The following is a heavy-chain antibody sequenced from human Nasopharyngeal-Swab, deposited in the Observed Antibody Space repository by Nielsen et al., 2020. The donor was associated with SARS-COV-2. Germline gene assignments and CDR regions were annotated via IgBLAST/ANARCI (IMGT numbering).Heavy chain of an antibody. CDR1: GFTFNSYA. CDR3: ARVRGVSSKWYPFDY. J-gene: IGHJ4*02. D-gene: IGHD6-13*01. V-gene: IGHV3-30*04. CDR2: ISNDGSDK. Sequence: SLKISCVASGFTFNSYAMHLVRQAPGKGLEWVAVISNDGSDKYYADSAKGRFTISRDNSTKTLYLQMNSLSAEDTALYYCARVRGVSSKWYPFDYWGQGTLVTVSS.